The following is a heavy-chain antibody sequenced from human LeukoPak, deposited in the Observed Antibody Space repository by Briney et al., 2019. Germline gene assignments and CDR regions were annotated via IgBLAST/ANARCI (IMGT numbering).Heavy chain of an antibody. CDR1: GYSFTSYW. CDR2: IYPGDSDT. V-gene: IGHV5-51*01. Sequence: NHGESLKISCKGSGYSFTSYWIGWVRQMPGKGLEWMGIIYPGDSDTRYSPSFQGQVTISADKSISTAYLQWSSLKASDTAMYYCARLPYDNSGCYRYYFDYWGQGTLVTVSS. CDR3: ARLPYDNSGCYRYYFDY. J-gene: IGHJ4*02. D-gene: IGHD3-22*01.